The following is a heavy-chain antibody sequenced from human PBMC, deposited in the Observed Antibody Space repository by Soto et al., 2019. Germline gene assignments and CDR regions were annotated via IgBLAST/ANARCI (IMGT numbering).Heavy chain of an antibody. CDR1: GFNFSGSA. V-gene: IGHV3-23*01. Sequence: LLQSGGDLVQPRGSLTLSCSAFGFNFSGSAMIWGRQAPGKGLQWGSAIGGSGASAFYADSVQGRFTISRDNSKDTLDLEMNSLRVEDTAVYYCVKDIVAAGRDYWGQGTLVTVSS. CDR3: VKDIVAAGRDY. D-gene: IGHD6-19*01. CDR2: IGGSGASA. J-gene: IGHJ4*02.